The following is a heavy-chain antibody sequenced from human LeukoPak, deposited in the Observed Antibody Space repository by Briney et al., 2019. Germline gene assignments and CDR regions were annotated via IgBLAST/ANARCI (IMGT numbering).Heavy chain of an antibody. V-gene: IGHV3-7*01. CDR3: ARSPSFYSSSWYYFDY. CDR1: GFTFSSYW. CDR2: IKQDGSEK. Sequence: GGSLRLSCAASGFTFSSYWMSWVRQAPGKGLEWVANIKQDGSEKYYVDSVKGRITISRDNAKNSLYLQMNSLRAEDTAVYYCARSPSFYSSSWYYFDYWGQGTLVTVSS. J-gene: IGHJ4*02. D-gene: IGHD6-13*01.